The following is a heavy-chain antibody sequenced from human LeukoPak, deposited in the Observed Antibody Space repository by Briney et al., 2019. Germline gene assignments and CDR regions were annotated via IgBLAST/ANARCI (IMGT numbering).Heavy chain of an antibody. Sequence: PSETLSLTCTVSGGSISSYYWSWIRQPPGKGLEWIGYIYYSGGTNYNPSLKSRVTISVDMSKNQFSLKLTSVTAADTAVYYCAAGGYYDNSGTDYWGQGTLVTVSS. V-gene: IGHV4-59*03. CDR2: IYYSGGT. J-gene: IGHJ4*02. D-gene: IGHD3-22*01. CDR3: AAGGYYDNSGTDY. CDR1: GGSISSYY.